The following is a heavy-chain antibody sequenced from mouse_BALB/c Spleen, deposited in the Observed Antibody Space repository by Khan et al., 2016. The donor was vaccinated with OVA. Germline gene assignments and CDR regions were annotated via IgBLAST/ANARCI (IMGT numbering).Heavy chain of an antibody. CDR3: ARSTYRYAFAY. CDR1: GDSISSGY. J-gene: IGHJ3*01. V-gene: IGHV3-8*02. CDR2: MISSGYT. D-gene: IGHD2-14*01. Sequence: EVQLQESGPSLVQPSQTLSLTCSVTGDSISSGYWSWIRKFPGNKLEYMGYMISSGYTYYNPSLKSRISITRHTSKNPYYLQLNYVTTEDTATYYCARSTYRYAFAYWGQGTLVTVSA.